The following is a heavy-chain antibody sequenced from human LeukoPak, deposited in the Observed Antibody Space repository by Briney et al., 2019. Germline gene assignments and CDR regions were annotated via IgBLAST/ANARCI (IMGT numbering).Heavy chain of an antibody. V-gene: IGHV4-59*08. Sequence: SETLSLTCTVSGGSMSGYYWSWIRQSPGKGLEWIGNIYDSTNIKYNPSLKSRITISVDTSKKQLSLNLRSVTAADTAVYYSARPVGRWAFDLWGQGTLVTVSS. CDR3: ARPVGRWAFDL. CDR1: GGSMSGYY. CDR2: IYDSTNI. D-gene: IGHD3-16*02. J-gene: IGHJ3*01.